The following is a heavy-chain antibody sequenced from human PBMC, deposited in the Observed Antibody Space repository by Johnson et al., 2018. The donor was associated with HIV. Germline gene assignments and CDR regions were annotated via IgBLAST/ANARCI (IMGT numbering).Heavy chain of an antibody. CDR2: IFSGGTT. Sequence: QVQLVESGGGVVQPGGSLRLSCAASGFTFSSYGMHWVRQAPGKGLEWVSVIFSGGTTYYADSVKGRVTIYRDNSKNTLYLQMNSLRAEDTAVYYCARACRDGYTCDVFDIWGQGTMVTVSS. D-gene: IGHD5-24*01. CDR1: GFTFSSYG. J-gene: IGHJ3*02. CDR3: ARACRDGYTCDVFDI. V-gene: IGHV3-NL1*01.